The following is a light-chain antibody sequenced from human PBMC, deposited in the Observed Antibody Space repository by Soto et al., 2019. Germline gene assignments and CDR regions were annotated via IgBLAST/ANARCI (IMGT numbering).Light chain of an antibody. CDR3: TSYAGSSNGV. CDR2: EVN. Sequence: QSALTQPPSASGSPGQSVTISCTGTGSDIGTYKYVSWYQQHPGQAPKLMIYEVNKRPSGVPDRFSGSKSGNTASLTVSGLQSEDEGDYYCTSYAGSSNGVFGGGTQLTVL. CDR1: GSDIGTYKY. J-gene: IGLJ3*02. V-gene: IGLV2-8*01.